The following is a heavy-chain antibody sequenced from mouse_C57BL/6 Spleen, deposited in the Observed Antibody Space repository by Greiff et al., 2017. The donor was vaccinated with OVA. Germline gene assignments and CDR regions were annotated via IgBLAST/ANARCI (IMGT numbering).Heavy chain of an antibody. Sequence: QVQLKQSGAELARPGASVKLSCKASGYTFTSYGISWVKQRTGQGLEWIGEIYPRSGNTYYNEKFKGKATLTADKSSSTAYMELRSLTSEDSAVYFCARSGGEQGFAYWGQGTLVTVSA. J-gene: IGHJ3*01. D-gene: IGHD2-13*01. V-gene: IGHV1-81*01. CDR3: ARSGGEQGFAY. CDR1: GYTFTSYG. CDR2: IYPRSGNT.